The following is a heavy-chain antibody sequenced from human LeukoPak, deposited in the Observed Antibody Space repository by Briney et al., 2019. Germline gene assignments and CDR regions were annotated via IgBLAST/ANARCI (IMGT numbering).Heavy chain of an antibody. J-gene: IGHJ5*02. CDR1: GYTFTGYY. Sequence: AASVKVSCKASGYTFTGYYMHWVRQAPGQGLEWMGWINPNSGNTNYAQKLQGRVTMTTDTSTSTAYMELRSLRSDDTAVYYCARVGEDHNWFDPWGQGTLVTVSS. CDR3: ARVGEDHNWFDP. V-gene: IGHV1-18*04. CDR2: INPNSGNT. D-gene: IGHD3-16*01.